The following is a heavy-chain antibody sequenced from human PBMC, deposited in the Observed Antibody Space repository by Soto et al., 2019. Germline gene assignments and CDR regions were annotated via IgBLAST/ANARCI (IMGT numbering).Heavy chain of an antibody. V-gene: IGHV4-39*01. D-gene: IGHD3-22*01. CDR1: GGSISSSSYY. CDR2: IYYSGST. Sequence: PSETLSLTCTVSGGSISSSSYYWGWIRQPPGKGLEWIGSIYYSGSTYYNPSLKSRVTISVDTSKNQFSLKLSSVTAADTAVYYCARHHFYDSSGYYHYYYGMDVWGQGTTVTVSS. CDR3: ARHHFYDSSGYYHYYYGMDV. J-gene: IGHJ6*02.